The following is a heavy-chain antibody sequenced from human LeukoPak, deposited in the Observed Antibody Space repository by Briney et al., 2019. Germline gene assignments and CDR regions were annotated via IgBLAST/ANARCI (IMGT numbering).Heavy chain of an antibody. Sequence: SETLSLTCAVYGGSFSGYYWSWIRQPPGKGLEWIGEINHSGSTNYNPSLKSRVTISVDTSKNQFSLKLSSVTAADTAVYYCARDRVDYRDGYNFDYWGQGTLVTVSS. J-gene: IGHJ4*02. V-gene: IGHV4-34*01. CDR3: ARDRVDYRDGYNFDY. D-gene: IGHD5-24*01. CDR2: INHSGST. CDR1: GGSFSGYY.